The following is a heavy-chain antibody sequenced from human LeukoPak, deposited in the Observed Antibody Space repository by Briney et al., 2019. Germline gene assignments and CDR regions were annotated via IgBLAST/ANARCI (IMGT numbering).Heavy chain of an antibody. CDR2: ISWSSGFI. CDR3: AKDAFSAAYLEGDYFDS. D-gene: IGHD1-26*01. V-gene: IGHV3-9*01. Sequence: GGSLRLPCAASGFIFDDYAMHWVRRAPGKGLEWVSGISWSSGFIGYADSVKGRFIISRDNAKNSLYLQMNSLRAEDTAFYYCAKDAFSAAYLEGDYFDSWGQGTLVTVSS. CDR1: GFIFDDYA. J-gene: IGHJ4*02.